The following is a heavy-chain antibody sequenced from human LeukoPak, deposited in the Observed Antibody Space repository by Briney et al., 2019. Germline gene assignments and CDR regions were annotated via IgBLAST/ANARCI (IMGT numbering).Heavy chain of an antibody. Sequence: GGSLRLSCAASGFIFSTYSMSWVRQAPAKGLEWVSGISESGGVTYYVDSVKGRFTISRDTSKNTVYLQMNSLRAEDTAIYYCAKRGIYGDPSDYWGQGTLVTVSS. V-gene: IGHV3-23*01. D-gene: IGHD4-17*01. CDR2: ISESGGVT. J-gene: IGHJ4*02. CDR1: GFIFSTYS. CDR3: AKRGIYGDPSDY.